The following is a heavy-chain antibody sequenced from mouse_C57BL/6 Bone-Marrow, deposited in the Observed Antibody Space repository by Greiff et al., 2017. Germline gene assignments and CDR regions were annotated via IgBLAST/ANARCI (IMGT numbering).Heavy chain of an antibody. V-gene: IGHV5-4*03. CDR3: ARGVRSYAMDY. CDR1: GFTFSSYA. CDR2: ISDGGSYT. Sequence: EVMLVESGGGLVKPGGSLKLSCAASGFTFSSYAMSWVRQTPEKRLEWVATISDGGSYTYYPDNVKGRFTISRDNAKNNLYLQMSRLKSEDTAMYYYARGVRSYAMDYWGQGTTVTVSS. J-gene: IGHJ4*01. D-gene: IGHD1-1*01.